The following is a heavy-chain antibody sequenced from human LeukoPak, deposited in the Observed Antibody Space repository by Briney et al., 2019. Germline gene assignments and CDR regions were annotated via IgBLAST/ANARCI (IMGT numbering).Heavy chain of an antibody. Sequence: GGSLRLSCAASGFTFSSYAMSWVRQAPGKGLGWVSAISGSGGSTYYADSVKGRFTISRDNSKNTVYLQMNSLRAEDTAVTYCAKSGTSLNYYYTYMDVWGKGTTVTVSS. V-gene: IGHV3-23*01. CDR3: AKSGTSLNYYYTYMDV. D-gene: IGHD6-13*01. CDR1: GFTFSSYA. CDR2: ISGSGGST. J-gene: IGHJ6*03.